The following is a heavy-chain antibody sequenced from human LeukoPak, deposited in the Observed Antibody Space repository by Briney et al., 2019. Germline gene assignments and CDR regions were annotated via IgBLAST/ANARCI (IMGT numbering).Heavy chain of an antibody. CDR3: ARVSCAGGSCYSDY. Sequence: PGGSLRLSCAASGFTFTSYWMNWVRQAPGKGLEWVANIKQGGTEKYYVDSVKGRFTISRDNAKNSLYLQMNSLRAEDTAVYYCARVSCAGGSCYSDYWGQGTLLTVFS. V-gene: IGHV3-7*05. D-gene: IGHD2-15*01. CDR1: GFTFTSYW. J-gene: IGHJ4*02. CDR2: IKQGGTEK.